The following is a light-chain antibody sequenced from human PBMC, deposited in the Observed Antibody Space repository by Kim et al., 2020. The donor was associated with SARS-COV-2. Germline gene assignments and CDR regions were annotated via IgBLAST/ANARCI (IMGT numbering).Light chain of an antibody. CDR2: EDN. Sequence: VTISSSLRLGSIPPTYLPFYPLRPPTSPPTLIYEDNQSPSAFPVRFSCSIDSSSNSASLTISGLKTEDEADYYCQSYDSSYQVFGGGTQLTVL. CDR1: LGSIPPTY. J-gene: IGLJ3*02. CDR3: QSYDSSYQV. V-gene: IGLV6-57*01.